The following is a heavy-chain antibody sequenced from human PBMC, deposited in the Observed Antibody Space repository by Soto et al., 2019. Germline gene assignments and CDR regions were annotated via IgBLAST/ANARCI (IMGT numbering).Heavy chain of an antibody. D-gene: IGHD1-1*01. V-gene: IGHV2-5*02. Sequence: SGPTLVKPTQTLTLTCTFSGFSLSTSGVGVGWIRQPPGKALEWLALIYWDDDKRYSPSLKSRLTITKDTSKNQVVLTMTNMDPVDTATYYCAHTSDFFTVPGYFDYWGQGTLVTVSS. CDR1: GFSLSTSGVG. CDR3: AHTSDFFTVPGYFDY. J-gene: IGHJ4*02. CDR2: IYWDDDK.